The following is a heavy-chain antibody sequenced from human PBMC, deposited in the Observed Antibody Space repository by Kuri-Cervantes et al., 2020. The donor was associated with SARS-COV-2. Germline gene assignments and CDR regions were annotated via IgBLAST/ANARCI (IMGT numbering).Heavy chain of an antibody. CDR2: ISGSGETI. CDR1: GFTFRSYA. Sequence: GGSLRLSCAASGFTFRSYAMTWVRQAPGKGLEWVSVISGSGETIHYADSVQGRFTISRDNSEKMLYLQMKSLRAEDTATYYCALEIMSFFGMDVWGQGTTVTVSS. J-gene: IGHJ6*02. CDR3: ALEIMSFFGMDV. V-gene: IGHV3-23*01. D-gene: IGHD2-8*01.